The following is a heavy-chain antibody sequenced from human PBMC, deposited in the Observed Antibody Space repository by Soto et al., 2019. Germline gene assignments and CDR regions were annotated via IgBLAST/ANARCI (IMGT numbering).Heavy chain of an antibody. CDR1: GGSIRNVY. CDR3: ARAHAHTRPFDH. D-gene: IGHD5-18*01. Sequence: SETLSLTCTVSGGSIRNVYWSWIRQAPGKGLEWSGFIFHSGNAKYNPSLKRRGTISVDTSKNQFSLSLDSVTAADTAVYFCARAHAHTRPFDHWGKGTMGPDSS. J-gene: IGHJ4*01. CDR2: IFHSGNA. V-gene: IGHV4-59*01.